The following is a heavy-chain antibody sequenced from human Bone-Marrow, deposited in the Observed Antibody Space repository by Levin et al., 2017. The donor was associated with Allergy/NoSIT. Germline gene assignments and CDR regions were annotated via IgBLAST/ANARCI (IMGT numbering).Heavy chain of an antibody. D-gene: IGHD3-3*01. V-gene: IGHV4-4*07. CDR1: GGSISSYY. Sequence: SETLSLTCTVSGGSISSYYWSWIRQSAGKGLEWLGHIYTSGGTEYNPSLKSRVTMSLDSSKNQFSLKLNSVTAADTAVYYCARDPYYDFWSLDYTGYFDLWGRGTLVTVSS. CDR3: ARDPYYDFWSLDYTGYFDL. CDR2: IYTSGGT. J-gene: IGHJ2*01.